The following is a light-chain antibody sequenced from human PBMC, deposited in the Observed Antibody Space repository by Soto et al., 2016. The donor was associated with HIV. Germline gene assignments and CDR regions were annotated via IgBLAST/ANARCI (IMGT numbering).Light chain of an antibody. J-gene: IGLJ1*01. Sequence: SSELTQDPAVSVALGQTVTITCQGDSLRSYYASWYQQKPGQAPVLVMYGKNNRPTGIPDRFSGSYSGDTASLTITGAQADDEADYYCNSRDSSGDHLSVFGSGTKVHRP. CDR2: GKN. V-gene: IGLV3-19*01. CDR1: SLRSYY. CDR3: NSRDSSGDHLSV.